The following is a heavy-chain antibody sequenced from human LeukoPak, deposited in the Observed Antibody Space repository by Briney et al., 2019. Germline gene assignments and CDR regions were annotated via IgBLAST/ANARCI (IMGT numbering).Heavy chain of an antibody. CDR2: IRSKAYGGTT. CDR3: TRDDILSH. Sequence: GGSLRLSCTASGFTFGDYAMSWVRQAPAKGLAWVGCIRSKAYGGTTEYAASVKGRFTISSDDSKSIADLQMNSLKTEDTAVYYCTRDDILSHWGQGTLGTVSP. V-gene: IGHV3-49*04. CDR1: GFTFGDYA. J-gene: IGHJ4*02. D-gene: IGHD3-9*01.